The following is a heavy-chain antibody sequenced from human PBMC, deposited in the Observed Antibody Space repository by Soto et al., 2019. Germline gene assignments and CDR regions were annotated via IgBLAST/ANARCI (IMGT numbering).Heavy chain of an antibody. J-gene: IGHJ3*02. Sequence: EASAKVSCKASRYTFTSHGISWVRQAPGKGLEWMGWISAYNGNTNYAQKLQGRVTMTTDTSTSTAYMELRSLRSDDTAVYYCARDPAQTDAFDIWGQGTMVTV. CDR2: ISAYNGNT. CDR3: ARDPAQTDAFDI. CDR1: RYTFTSHG. V-gene: IGHV1-18*01.